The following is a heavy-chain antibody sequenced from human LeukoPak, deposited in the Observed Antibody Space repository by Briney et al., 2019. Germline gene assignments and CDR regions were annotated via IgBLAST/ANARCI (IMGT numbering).Heavy chain of an antibody. V-gene: IGHV3-7*01. CDR3: ARRYCSGGSCYGDYYGMDV. Sequence: ETLSLTCAVYGGSFSGYYWSWIRQPPGKGLEWVANIKQDGSEKYYVDSVKGRFTISRDNAKNSLYLQMNSLRAEDTAVYYCARRYCSGGSCYGDYYGMDVWGQGTTVTVSS. CDR1: GGSFSGYY. J-gene: IGHJ6*02. D-gene: IGHD2-15*01. CDR2: IKQDGSEK.